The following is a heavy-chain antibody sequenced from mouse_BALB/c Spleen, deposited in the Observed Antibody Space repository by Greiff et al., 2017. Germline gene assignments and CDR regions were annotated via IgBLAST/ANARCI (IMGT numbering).Heavy chain of an antibody. V-gene: IGHV14-3*02. CDR1: GFNIKDTY. CDR2: IDPANGNT. CDR3: ASSPGHAMDY. J-gene: IGHJ4*01. D-gene: IGHD6-2*01. Sequence: EVQLQQSGAELVKPGASVKLSCTASGFNIKDTYMHWVKQRPEQGLEWIGRIDPANGNTKYDPKFQGKATITADTSSNTAYLQLSSLTSEDTAVYYCASSPGHAMDYWGQGTSVTVSS.